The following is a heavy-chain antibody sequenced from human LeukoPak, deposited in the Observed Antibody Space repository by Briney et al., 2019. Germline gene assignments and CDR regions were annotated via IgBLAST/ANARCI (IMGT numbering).Heavy chain of an antibody. CDR3: ARDKSAGADTGSSFYY. CDR1: GLTFSNYW. Sequence: PGGSLRLSCAASGLTFSNYWMTWVRQAPGKGLEWVASIKQDGSEKYYVDSVKGRFTFSRDNAKNSLYLQMDSLRAEDTAVYYCARDKSAGADTGSSFYYWGQGALVTVSS. D-gene: IGHD3-10*01. CDR2: IKQDGSEK. J-gene: IGHJ4*02. V-gene: IGHV3-7*03.